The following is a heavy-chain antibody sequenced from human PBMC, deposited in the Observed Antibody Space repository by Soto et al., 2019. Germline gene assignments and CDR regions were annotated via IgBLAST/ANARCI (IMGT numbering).Heavy chain of an antibody. J-gene: IGHJ6*02. CDR3: ARDGFYDMLAGRLYGMDV. CDR2: IYYSGST. D-gene: IGHD3-9*01. CDR1: GGSISSYY. Sequence: QVQLQESGPGLVKPSETLSLTCTVSGGSISSYYWSWIRQPPGRGLEWIGYIYYSGSTNYNPSLTRRVTISVDTSKNQFALKQSSVTAADTAVYYCARDGFYDMLAGRLYGMDVWGQGTTVTVSS. V-gene: IGHV4-59*01.